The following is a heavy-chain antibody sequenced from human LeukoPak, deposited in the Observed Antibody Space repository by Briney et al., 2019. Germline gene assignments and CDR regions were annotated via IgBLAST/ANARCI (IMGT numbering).Heavy chain of an antibody. CDR2: ISYDGSSA. CDR1: GFTFSSYP. Sequence: GGSLRLSCAASGFTFSSYPMPWVRQAPGKGLEWVAIISYDGSSAYYADCVKGRFTISRDNAKNTLYLRMKSLRTEDTAIYYCARGAYYSGDAYNEALSLGYWGQGTLV. D-gene: IGHD5-24*01. V-gene: IGHV3-30-3*01. J-gene: IGHJ4*02. CDR3: ARGAYYSGDAYNEALSLGY.